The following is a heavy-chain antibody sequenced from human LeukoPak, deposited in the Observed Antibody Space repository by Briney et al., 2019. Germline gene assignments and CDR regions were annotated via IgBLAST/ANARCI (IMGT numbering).Heavy chain of an antibody. D-gene: IGHD5-12*01. Sequence: PGGSLRPSCAASGFTFSSYWMTWVRQAPGKGLEWVANIRQDGSEKYYVDSVKGRFTISRDNAKSSLYLQMDSLRAEDTAVYYCAKDLYSGYEKYYFDYWGQGTLVTVSS. CDR1: GFTFSSYW. V-gene: IGHV3-7*01. CDR3: AKDLYSGYEKYYFDY. CDR2: IRQDGSEK. J-gene: IGHJ4*02.